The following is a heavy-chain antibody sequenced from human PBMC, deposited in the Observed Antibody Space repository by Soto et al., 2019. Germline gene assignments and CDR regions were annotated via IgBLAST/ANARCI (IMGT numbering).Heavy chain of an antibody. CDR1: GGSISSGGYY. CDR3: ARVRADCSGGSRYSSYFDY. D-gene: IGHD2-15*01. CDR2: IYYSGST. V-gene: IGHV4-31*03. Sequence: TLSLTCTVSGGSISSGGYYWSWIRQHPGKGLEWIGYIYYSGSTYYNPSLKSRVTISVDTSNNQFSLKLSSVTVADTAVYYCARVRADCSGGSRYSSYFDYWGPVTLVTV. J-gene: IGHJ4*01.